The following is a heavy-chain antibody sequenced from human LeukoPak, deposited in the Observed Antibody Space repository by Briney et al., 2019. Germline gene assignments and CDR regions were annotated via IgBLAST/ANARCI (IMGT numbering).Heavy chain of an antibody. Sequence: KVSCKASGGTFISYAISWVRQAPGQGLEWMGGIIPIFGTANYAQKFQGRVTITADESTSTAYMELSSLRSEDTAVYYCARERRGSGSYYNNRFDYWGQGTLVTVSS. J-gene: IGHJ4*02. CDR2: IIPIFGTA. CDR3: ARERRGSGSYYNNRFDY. V-gene: IGHV1-69*01. CDR1: GGTFISYA. D-gene: IGHD3-10*01.